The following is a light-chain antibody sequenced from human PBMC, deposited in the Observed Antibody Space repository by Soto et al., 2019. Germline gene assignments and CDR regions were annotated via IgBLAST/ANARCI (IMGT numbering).Light chain of an antibody. Sequence: EIVLTQSPGTLSLSPGERATLSCRASQSVTSSYLAWYQQKPGQAPRLLIYGASSRATGIPDRFSGSESGTDFSLTISRLEPEDFVVYYCQEYGSSRTFGQGTKVEIK. J-gene: IGKJ1*01. CDR3: QEYGSSRT. V-gene: IGKV3-20*01. CDR2: GAS. CDR1: QSVTSSY.